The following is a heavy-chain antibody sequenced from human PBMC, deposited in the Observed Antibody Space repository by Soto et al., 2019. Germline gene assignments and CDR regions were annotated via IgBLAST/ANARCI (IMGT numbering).Heavy chain of an antibody. CDR3: ARAWGIAAAIDS. CDR1: GYTFTSYY. V-gene: IGHV1-46*03. CDR2: INPSGGST. Sequence: QVQLVQSGAEVKKPGASVKVSCKASGYTFTSYYMHWVRQAPGQGLEWMGIINPSGGSTSYAQKFQGRVTMTRDTSTSTVYMERSSLRAEDTAVYYCARAWGIAAAIDSWGQGTLVTVSS. J-gene: IGHJ4*02. D-gene: IGHD6-13*01.